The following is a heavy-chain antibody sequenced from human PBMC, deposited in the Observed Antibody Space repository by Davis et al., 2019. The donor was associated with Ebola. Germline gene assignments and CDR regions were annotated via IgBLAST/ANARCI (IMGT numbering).Heavy chain of an antibody. CDR1: GGSISSSNW. CDR2: IYHSGST. V-gene: IGHV4-4*02. Sequence: SETLSLTCAVSGGSISSSNWWSWVCQPPGKGLEWIGEIYHSGSTNYNPSLKSRVTISVDTSKNQFSLKLSSVTAADTAVYYCARGPTPTGVDPWGQGTLVTVSS. CDR3: ARGPTPTGVDP. D-gene: IGHD4-17*01. J-gene: IGHJ5*02.